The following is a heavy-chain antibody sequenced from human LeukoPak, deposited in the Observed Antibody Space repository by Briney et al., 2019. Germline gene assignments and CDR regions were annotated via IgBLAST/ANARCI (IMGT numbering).Heavy chain of an antibody. CDR2: ISSSTSRI. CDR3: VSDGPVD. V-gene: IGHV3-48*01. Sequence: GRSLTLSCAASASTFSIESTNSVRHTPGKGLEWLSFISSSTSRIIYADSVKGRFTISRDKAQSSLYLQMNDLRPEDTALYYCVSDGPVDWGQGAQVTVSS. CDR1: ASTFSIES. J-gene: IGHJ4*02.